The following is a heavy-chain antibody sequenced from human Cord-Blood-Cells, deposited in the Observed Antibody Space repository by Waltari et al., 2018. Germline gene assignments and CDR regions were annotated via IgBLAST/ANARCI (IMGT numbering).Heavy chain of an antibody. J-gene: IGHJ3*02. D-gene: IGHD5-12*01. CDR2: IIPIVGTA. Sequence: QVQLVQSGAEVTKPGSSVKVSCKASGGTFSSYAIIWFRQAPGQGLEWMGGIIPIVGTANDAQKFQGRVTITADESTSTAYMELSSLRSEDTAVYYCGGRDGYNFAFDIWGQGTMVTVSS. V-gene: IGHV1-69*01. CDR1: GGTFSSYA. CDR3: GGRDGYNFAFDI.